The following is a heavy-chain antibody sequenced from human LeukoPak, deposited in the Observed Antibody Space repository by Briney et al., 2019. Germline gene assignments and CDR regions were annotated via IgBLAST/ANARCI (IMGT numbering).Heavy chain of an antibody. J-gene: IGHJ4*02. D-gene: IGHD2-15*01. Sequence: ASVKVSCKASGYTFTSYGISWVRQAPGQGLEWMGWISAYNGNTNYAQKLQGRVTMTTDTSTSTAYMELRSLRSDDTAVYYCARDDCSGGSCYLDYWSQGTLVTVSS. CDR2: ISAYNGNT. CDR1: GYTFTSYG. V-gene: IGHV1-18*01. CDR3: ARDDCSGGSCYLDY.